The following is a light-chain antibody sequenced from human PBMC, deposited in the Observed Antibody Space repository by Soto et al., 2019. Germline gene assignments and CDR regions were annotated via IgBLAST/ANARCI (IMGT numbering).Light chain of an antibody. J-gene: IGLJ2*01. V-gene: IGLV2-14*01. CDR1: SSDVGGYNY. CDR2: DVS. CDR3: SSYTISSTRVV. Sequence: QSALTQPASVSGSPGQSITISCTGTSSDVGGYNYVSWYQQHPGKAPKLMIYDVSNRPSGVSNRFSGSKSGNTASLTISGLQAEYEADYYCSSYTISSTRVVFGGGTKLTLL.